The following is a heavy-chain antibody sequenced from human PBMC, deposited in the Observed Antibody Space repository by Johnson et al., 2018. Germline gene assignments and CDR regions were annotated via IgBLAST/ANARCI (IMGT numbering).Heavy chain of an antibody. D-gene: IGHD5-18*01. J-gene: IGHJ4*02. V-gene: IGHV3-33*05. CDR1: GFTFSHYG. Sequence: QVQLQESGGGVVQPGRSLRLSCAASGFTFSHYGMHWVRQAPGKGLEWVAVILYDGSNKDYADSVKGRLTISRDNSKNTLYVQMNSLRAEDTAVYYCARGGYFYDSNGFDYWGQGTLVTVSS. CDR2: ILYDGSNK. CDR3: ARGGYFYDSNGFDY.